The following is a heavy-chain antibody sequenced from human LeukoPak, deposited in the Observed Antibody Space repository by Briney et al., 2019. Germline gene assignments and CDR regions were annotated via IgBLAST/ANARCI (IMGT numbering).Heavy chain of an antibody. V-gene: IGHV3-23*01. CDR3: AKVTDYYDSSGSFDY. CDR1: GFTFSSYA. J-gene: IGHJ4*02. Sequence: GGSLRLSCAPSGFTFSSYAMSWVRQAPGKGLEWVSAISGSGGSTYYADSVKGRFTISRDNSKNTLYLQMNSLRAEDTAVYYCAKVTDYYDSSGSFDYWGQGTLVTVSS. CDR2: ISGSGGST. D-gene: IGHD3-22*01.